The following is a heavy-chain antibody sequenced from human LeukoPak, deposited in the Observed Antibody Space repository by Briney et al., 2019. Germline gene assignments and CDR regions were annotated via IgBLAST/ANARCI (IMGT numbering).Heavy chain of an antibody. CDR3: ARDILDVGATHYFDY. V-gene: IGHV4-61*01. CDR2: IHSSGSA. J-gene: IGHJ4*02. Sequence: PSETLSLTCTVSGGSISSSSYDWSWIRQPPGKGLEYIGQIHSSGSANYNPSLKSRVAMSLDASKNQFSLTVSSVTAADTAIYYCARDILDVGATHYFDYWGQGSLLTVSS. CDR1: GGSISSSSYD. D-gene: IGHD1-26*01.